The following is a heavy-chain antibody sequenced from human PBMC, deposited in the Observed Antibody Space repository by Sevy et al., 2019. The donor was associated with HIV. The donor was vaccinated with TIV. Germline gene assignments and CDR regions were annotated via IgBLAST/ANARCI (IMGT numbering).Heavy chain of an antibody. Sequence: GESLKISCAASEFTFSDYYMSWIRQAPGKGLEWVSYISSRSTYTNYADSVKGRFTISRDNARNSLYLQMNRLRAEDTAVYYCARVRYDSGSYYKDYWGQGTLVTVSS. CDR2: ISSRSTYT. J-gene: IGHJ4*02. V-gene: IGHV3-11*06. D-gene: IGHD3-10*01. CDR1: EFTFSDYY. CDR3: ARVRYDSGSYYKDY.